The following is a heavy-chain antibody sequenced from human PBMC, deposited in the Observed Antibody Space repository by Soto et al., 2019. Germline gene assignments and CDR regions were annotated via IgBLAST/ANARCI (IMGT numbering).Heavy chain of an antibody. Sequence: ASVKVSCKASGYTFPNYAMHWVRQAPGQRLEWMGWINAGNSYTNYSQKFQGRVTITRDTSASTACMELSSLRSEDTAVYYCARLGDSSSYRLDFWGQGTLVTVSS. D-gene: IGHD6-6*01. CDR3: ARLGDSSSYRLDF. CDR2: INAGNSYT. CDR1: GYTFPNYA. V-gene: IGHV1-3*01. J-gene: IGHJ4*02.